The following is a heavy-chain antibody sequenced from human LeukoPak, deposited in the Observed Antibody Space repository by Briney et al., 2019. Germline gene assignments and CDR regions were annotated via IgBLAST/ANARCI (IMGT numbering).Heavy chain of an antibody. CDR2: ISYDGSNK. CDR1: GFTFSSYG. Sequence: GGSLRLSCAASGFTFSSYGMHWVRQAPGKGLEWVSVISYDGSNKFYADSVKSRFTISRDNSKNTLFLQMNSLRAEDTAVYYCARDSGWLTEFDYSGQGTLFAVSS. J-gene: IGHJ4*02. D-gene: IGHD6-19*01. CDR3: ARDSGWLTEFDY. V-gene: IGHV3-30-3*01.